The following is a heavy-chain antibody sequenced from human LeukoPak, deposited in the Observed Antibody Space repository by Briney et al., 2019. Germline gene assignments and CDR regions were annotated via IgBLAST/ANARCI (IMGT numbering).Heavy chain of an antibody. CDR2: ISSSGSTI. D-gene: IGHD4-17*01. Sequence: GGSLRLSCSASGFTFSDYYMSWIRQAPGKGLEWVSYISSSGSTIYYAVSVKGRFTIARDNAKNSLYLQMTSLRAEDTAVYYWAKLLYGDPSLDYWGQGTLVTVSS. CDR1: GFTFSDYY. CDR3: AKLLYGDPSLDY. J-gene: IGHJ4*02. V-gene: IGHV3-11*01.